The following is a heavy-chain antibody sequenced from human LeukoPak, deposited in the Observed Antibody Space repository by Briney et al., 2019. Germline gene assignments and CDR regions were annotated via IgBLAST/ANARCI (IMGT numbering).Heavy chain of an antibody. J-gene: IGHJ6*03. CDR3: ASYSYDYGDDEGPADYYMDV. CDR2: TYYRSKWYN. V-gene: IGHV6-1*01. Sequence: SQTLSLTCAISGDSVSSNSASWNWIRQSPSGGLEWLGRTYYRSKWYNDYAVSVKGRIIINPDTSKNQFSLKLSSVTAADTAVYYCASYSYDYGDDEGPADYYMDVWGKGTTVTVSS. CDR1: GDSVSSNSAS. D-gene: IGHD4-17*01.